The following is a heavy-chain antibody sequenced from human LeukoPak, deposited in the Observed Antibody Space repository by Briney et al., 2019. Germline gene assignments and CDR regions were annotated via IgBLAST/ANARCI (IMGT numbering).Heavy chain of an antibody. CDR1: GGSSSGYY. CDR3: ARRFFYSSGWYGFDY. V-gene: IGHV4-34*01. D-gene: IGHD6-19*01. Sequence: KPSETLSLTCAVYGGSSSGYYWSWIRQPPGKGLEWIGEINHSGSTNYNPSLKSRVTISVDTSKNQFSLKLSSVTAADTAVYYCARRFFYSSGWYGFDYWGQGTLVTVSS. CDR2: INHSGST. J-gene: IGHJ4*02.